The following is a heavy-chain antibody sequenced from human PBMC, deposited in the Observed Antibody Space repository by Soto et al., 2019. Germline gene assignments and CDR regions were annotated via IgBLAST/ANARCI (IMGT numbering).Heavy chain of an antibody. CDR2: ISGSGNYI. CDR1: GFTFSSYA. Sequence: GGSLRLSCAASGFTFSSYAMNWVRQAPGKGLEWVSSISGSGNYIYYADSVKGRFTFSRDNAKNSLYLQMNSLRAEDTAVYYCARDMEFCTNGLCYWFDYWGQGTLVTVSS. CDR3: ARDMEFCTNGLCYWFDY. V-gene: IGHV3-21*01. J-gene: IGHJ4*02. D-gene: IGHD2-8*01.